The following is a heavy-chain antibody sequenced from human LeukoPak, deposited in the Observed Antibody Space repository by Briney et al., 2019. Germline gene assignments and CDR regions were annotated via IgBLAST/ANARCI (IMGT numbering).Heavy chain of an antibody. V-gene: IGHV3-21*01. D-gene: IGHD3-3*01. CDR3: AGDLAPTEWLPGWFDP. Sequence: GGSLRLSCAASGFTFSSYSMNWVRQAPGKGLEWVSSISSSSSYIYYADSVKGRFTISRDNAKNSLYLQMNSLRAEDTAVYYCAGDLAPTEWLPGWFDPWGQGTLVTVSS. CDR1: GFTFSSYS. CDR2: ISSSSSYI. J-gene: IGHJ5*02.